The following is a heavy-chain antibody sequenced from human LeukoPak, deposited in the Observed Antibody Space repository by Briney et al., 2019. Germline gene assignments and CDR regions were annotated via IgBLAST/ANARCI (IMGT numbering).Heavy chain of an antibody. CDR1: GFTFSIYA. J-gene: IGHJ4*02. V-gene: IGHV3-30-3*02. CDR2: ISYNGTNE. CDR3: AKYVWLDYFDY. Sequence: GGSLRLSCAASGFTFSIYAIHWVRQAPGKGLEWVAGISYNGTNEYYPDSLKGRFTISRDNSKNTLYLQMNSLRAEDTAVYYCAKYVWLDYFDYWGQGTLVTVSS. D-gene: IGHD6-19*01.